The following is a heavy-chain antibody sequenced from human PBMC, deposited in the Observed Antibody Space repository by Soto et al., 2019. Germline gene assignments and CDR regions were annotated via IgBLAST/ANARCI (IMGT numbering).Heavy chain of an antibody. V-gene: IGHV3-48*02. CDR1: GFTFSSYS. J-gene: IGHJ5*02. CDR2: ISSSSSTI. CDR3: AREGGSLNWFDP. Sequence: EVQLVESGGGLVQPGGSLRLSCAASGFTFSSYSMNWVRQAPGKGLEWVSYISSSSSTIYYADSVKCRFTISRDNAKNSLYLQMSILTDDDTAVYCCAREGGSLNWFDPWGQGTLVTVSS. D-gene: IGHD1-26*01.